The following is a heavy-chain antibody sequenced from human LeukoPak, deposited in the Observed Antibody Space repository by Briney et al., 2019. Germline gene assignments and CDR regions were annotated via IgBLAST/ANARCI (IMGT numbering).Heavy chain of an antibody. Sequence: PSETLSLTCTVSGASVSTNYWSWIRQSPGKGLEWIGYVYYSVNTNYNPSLKSRVTTSADTSKNQFSLKLTSVTAADTAVYYCAKDRIWAHWGQGTLVTVSS. J-gene: IGHJ4*02. V-gene: IGHV4-59*02. CDR1: GASVSTNY. CDR2: VYYSVNT. D-gene: IGHD7-27*01. CDR3: AKDRIWAH.